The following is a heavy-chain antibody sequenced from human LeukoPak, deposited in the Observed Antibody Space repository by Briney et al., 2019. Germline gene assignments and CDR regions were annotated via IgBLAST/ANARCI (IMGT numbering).Heavy chain of an antibody. Sequence: GRSLRLSCAASGFTFSSYGMHWVRQAPGKGLEWVAVIWYDGSNKYYADSVKGRFTISRDNSKNTLYLQMNSLRAEDTAAYYCARLQAVTPFDYWGQGTLVTVSS. J-gene: IGHJ4*02. D-gene: IGHD1-14*01. V-gene: IGHV3-33*01. CDR2: IWYDGSNK. CDR1: GFTFSSYG. CDR3: ARLQAVTPFDY.